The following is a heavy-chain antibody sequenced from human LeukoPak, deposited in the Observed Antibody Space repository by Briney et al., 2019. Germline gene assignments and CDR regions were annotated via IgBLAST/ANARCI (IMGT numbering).Heavy chain of an antibody. CDR3: ARGVWNDVGTFDY. V-gene: IGHV3-74*01. CDR1: GLTFSSYE. Sequence: PGGSLRLSCAASGLTFSSYEMNWVRQAPGKGLVWVSRINSDGSSTSYADSVKGRFTISRDNAKNTLYLQMNSLRAEDTAVYYCARGVWNDVGTFDYWGQGTLVTVSS. J-gene: IGHJ4*02. D-gene: IGHD1-1*01. CDR2: INSDGSST.